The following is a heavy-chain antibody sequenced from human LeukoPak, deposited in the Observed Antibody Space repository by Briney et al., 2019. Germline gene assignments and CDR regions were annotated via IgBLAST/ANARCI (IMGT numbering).Heavy chain of an antibody. D-gene: IGHD3-22*01. CDR1: GFTFDDYG. J-gene: IGHJ4*02. CDR2: INWNGGST. V-gene: IGHV3-20*04. CDR3: ARVPLYDRSGYYFDY. Sequence: GSLRLSCAASGFTFDDYGMSWVRQAPGKGLEWVSGINWNGGSTGYADSVKGRFTISRDNAKNSLFLQMNSLRDEDTAVYYCARVPLYDRSGYYFDYWGLGTLVTVSS.